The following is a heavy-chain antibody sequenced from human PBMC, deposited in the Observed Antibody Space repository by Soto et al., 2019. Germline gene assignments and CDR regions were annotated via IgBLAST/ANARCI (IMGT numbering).Heavy chain of an antibody. D-gene: IGHD2-21*01. V-gene: IGHV4-31*03. Sequence: QVQLQESGPGLVKPSQTLSLTCSVSGASISSGGYYWNWIRQHPGKGLEWIGYIYYSGTTYYNPSLKSRVTISVETSKNQFSLKLSSVTAADTAVYYCAASCVGCGGFNYYGMDVWGQGTTVTVSS. J-gene: IGHJ6*02. CDR3: AASCVGCGGFNYYGMDV. CDR1: GASISSGGYY. CDR2: IYYSGTT.